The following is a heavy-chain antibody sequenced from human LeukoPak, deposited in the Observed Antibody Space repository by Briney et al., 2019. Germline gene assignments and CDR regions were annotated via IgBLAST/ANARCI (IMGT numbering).Heavy chain of an antibody. J-gene: IGHJ4*02. CDR3: GRHRLYGSRGSFFDY. CDR2: IFYSGST. CDR1: GASLSSSTYY. Sequence: SETLSLTCTVSGASLSSSTYYWGWIRQPPGKGLEWIGSIFYSGSTYYNPSLKSRITISVDTSKNQFSLKLTSVTAADTAVYYCGRHRLYGSRGSFFDYWGQGTLVTVSS. V-gene: IGHV4-39*01. D-gene: IGHD3-10*01.